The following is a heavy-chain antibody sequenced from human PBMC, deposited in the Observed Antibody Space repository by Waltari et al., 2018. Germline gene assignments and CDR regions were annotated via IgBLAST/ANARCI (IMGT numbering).Heavy chain of an antibody. D-gene: IGHD3-3*01. CDR2: IHYSGST. Sequence: LQLQESGPGLVKLSETLSPTCAVSVVSISSQTYCWAWIRQPPGKAPEWIGSIHYSGSTYYHLSLTSRVTISEDTSKNQFSLKLNSVTAADTAVYYCARQRYDDFWRGYPFDYWGPGTLVTVSS. CDR3: ARQRYDDFWRGYPFDY. CDR1: VVSISSQTYC. J-gene: IGHJ4*02. V-gene: IGHV4-39*07.